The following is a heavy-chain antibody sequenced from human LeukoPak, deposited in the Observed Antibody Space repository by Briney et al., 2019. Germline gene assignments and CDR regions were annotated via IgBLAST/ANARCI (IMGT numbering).Heavy chain of an antibody. CDR3: ARAPEYYDILTGSRP. CDR2: IKEDGSEK. CDR1: GFSFSSYW. V-gene: IGHV3-7*01. Sequence: GGSLRLSCAASGFSFSSYWMSWVRQAPGKGLEWVANIKEDGSEKYYVDSVRGRFTISRDNAKNSLYLQMNSLRAEDTAVYYCARAPEYYDILTGSRPGGQGTLVTVSS. J-gene: IGHJ4*02. D-gene: IGHD3-9*01.